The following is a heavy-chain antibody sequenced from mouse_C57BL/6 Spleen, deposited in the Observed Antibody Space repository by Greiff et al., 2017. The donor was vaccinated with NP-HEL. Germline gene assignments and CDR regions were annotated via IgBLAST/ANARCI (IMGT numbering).Heavy chain of an antibody. Sequence: EVQLQQSGPELVKPGASVKIPCKASGYTFTDYNMDWVKQSHGKSLEWIGDINPNNGGTIYNQKFKGKATLTVDKSSSTAYMELRSLTSEDTAVYYCARGRRIYDYVSYFDYWGQGTTLTVSS. CDR2: INPNNGGT. CDR1: GYTFTDYN. D-gene: IGHD2-4*01. J-gene: IGHJ2*01. CDR3: ARGRRIYDYVSYFDY. V-gene: IGHV1-18*01.